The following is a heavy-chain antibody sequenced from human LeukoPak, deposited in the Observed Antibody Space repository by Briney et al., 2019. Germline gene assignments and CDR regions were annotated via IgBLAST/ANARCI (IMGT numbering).Heavy chain of an antibody. J-gene: IGHJ4*02. D-gene: IGHD3-22*01. CDR3: ARLWETMIVVPREAGFDY. Sequence: SETLSLTCTVSGGSISSSSYYWGWIRQPPGKGLEWIGSIYYSGSTYYNPSLKSRVTISVDTSKNQFSLKLSSVTAADTAVYYCARLWETMIVVPREAGFDYWGQGTLVTVSS. CDR2: IYYSGST. CDR1: GGSISSSSYY. V-gene: IGHV4-39*01.